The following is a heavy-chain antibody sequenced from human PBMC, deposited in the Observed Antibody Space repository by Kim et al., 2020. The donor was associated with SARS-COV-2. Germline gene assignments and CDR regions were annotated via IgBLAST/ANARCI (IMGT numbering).Heavy chain of an antibody. D-gene: IGHD1-1*01. CDR2: IYSGGST. V-gene: IGHV3-53*01. CDR1: GFTVSSNY. CDR3: ARVTWNSLSPNGNWFDP. J-gene: IGHJ5*02. Sequence: GGSLRLSCAASGFTVSSNYMSWVRQAPGKGLEWVSVIYSGGSTYYADSVKGRFTISRDNSKNTLYLQMNSLRAEDTAVYYCARVTWNSLSPNGNWFDPWGQGTLVTVSS.